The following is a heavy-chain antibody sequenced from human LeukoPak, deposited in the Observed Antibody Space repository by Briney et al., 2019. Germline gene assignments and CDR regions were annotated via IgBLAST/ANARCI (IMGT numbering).Heavy chain of an antibody. CDR2: IKQDGSEK. Sequence: GGSLRLSCVASGFTYSSYWMSWVRQAPGKGLEWVANIKQDGSEKFYVDPVKGRFTISRDNARNSLYLQMNSLRVEDTAVYYCAKDGRQATFDYWGQGTLVTVSS. CDR1: GFTYSSYW. CDR3: AKDGRQATFDY. V-gene: IGHV3-7*01. J-gene: IGHJ4*02.